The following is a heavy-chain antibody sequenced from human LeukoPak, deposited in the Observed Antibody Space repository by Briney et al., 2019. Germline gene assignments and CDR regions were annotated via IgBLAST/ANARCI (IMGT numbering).Heavy chain of an antibody. V-gene: IGHV3-23*01. D-gene: IGHD6-19*01. J-gene: IGHJ4*02. CDR2: ISESATYT. CDR3: ARDWGIAEA. Sequence: PGGSLRLSCAASGFTFSSYAMSWVRQAPGKGLEWVSGISESATYTYYADSVKGRFTISRDNAKNSLYLQMNSLRAEDTAVYYCARDWGIAEAWGQGTLVTVSS. CDR1: GFTFSSYA.